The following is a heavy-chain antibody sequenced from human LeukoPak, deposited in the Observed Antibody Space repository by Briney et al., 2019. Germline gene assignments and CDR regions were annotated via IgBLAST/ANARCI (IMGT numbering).Heavy chain of an antibody. Sequence: PGGSLRLSCVASGFMFDDYTMHWVRHAPGQGLEWISLINWDGGSTYYAGSVKGRFTVSRDNSKNYLYLQMNSLTAEDTAFYYCATGDEDSPMNFYHWGQGTLVTVSS. J-gene: IGHJ4*02. CDR3: ATGDEDSPMNFYH. CDR2: INWDGGST. D-gene: IGHD5-18*01. V-gene: IGHV3-43*01. CDR1: GFMFDDYT.